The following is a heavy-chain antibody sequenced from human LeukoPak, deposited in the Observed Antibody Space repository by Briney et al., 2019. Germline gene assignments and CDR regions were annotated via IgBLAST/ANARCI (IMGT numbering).Heavy chain of an antibody. Sequence: SETLSLTCTVSGGSISSYYWSWIRQPPGKGLEWIGYIYYSGSTNYNPSLKSRVTISVDTSKNPFSLKLSSVTAADTAVYYCARGGVVGATEWDYWGQGTLVTVSS. CDR2: IYYSGST. V-gene: IGHV4-59*01. CDR3: ARGGVVGATEWDY. CDR1: GGSISSYY. J-gene: IGHJ4*02. D-gene: IGHD1-26*01.